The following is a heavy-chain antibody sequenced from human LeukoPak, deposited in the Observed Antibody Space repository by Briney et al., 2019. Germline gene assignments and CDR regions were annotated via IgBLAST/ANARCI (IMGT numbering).Heavy chain of an antibody. Sequence: SVKVSCKASGGTFSSYAISWVRQAPGQGLEWMGGIIPIFGTANYAQKFQGRVTITADESTSTAYMELSSLRSEDTAVYYCARVFTMVRGSPYYYMDVWGKGTTVTVSS. J-gene: IGHJ6*03. D-gene: IGHD3-10*01. V-gene: IGHV1-69*13. CDR3: ARVFTMVRGSPYYYMDV. CDR1: GGTFSSYA. CDR2: IIPIFGTA.